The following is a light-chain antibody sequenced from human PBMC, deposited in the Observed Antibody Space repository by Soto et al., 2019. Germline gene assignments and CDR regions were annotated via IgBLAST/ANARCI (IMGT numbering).Light chain of an antibody. V-gene: IGKV3-15*01. Sequence: MMTQSPPTLSVSPGERATLSCRASQSVSTNLAWYQQRPGQAPRLIISGAYTRATGIPARFSGSGSGTEFTLTISSLQSEDFAIYYCQQFNKWPRTFGQGTKVDIK. J-gene: IGKJ1*01. CDR2: GAY. CDR1: QSVSTN. CDR3: QQFNKWPRT.